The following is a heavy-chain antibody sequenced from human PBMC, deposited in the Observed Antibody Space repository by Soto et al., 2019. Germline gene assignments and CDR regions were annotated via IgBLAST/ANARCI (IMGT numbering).Heavy chain of an antibody. J-gene: IGHJ6*02. CDR1: GGSISSYY. V-gene: IGHV4-59*01. D-gene: IGHD3-3*01. CDR2: IYYSGST. CDR3: ARGTVDPRISIVGVVIIMDV. Sequence: SETLSLTCTVSGGSISSYYWSWIRQPPGKGLEWIGYIYYSGSTNYNPSLKSRVTISVDTSKNQFSLKLSSVTAADTAVYYCARGTVDPRISIVGVVIIMDVRGQGTTVTVSS.